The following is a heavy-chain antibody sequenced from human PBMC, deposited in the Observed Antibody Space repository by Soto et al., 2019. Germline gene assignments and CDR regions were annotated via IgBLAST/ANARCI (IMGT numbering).Heavy chain of an antibody. D-gene: IGHD6-6*01. V-gene: IGHV4-31*03. CDR1: GASMSSGGYY. J-gene: IGHJ5*02. CDR2: IYYSGST. Sequence: QVQLQESGPGLVKPSQTLSLTCTVSGASMSSGGYYWTWIRQSPRKGLEWIGYIYYSGSTYYNPSLESRVAISLDTSRSQFSLTLHSVTAADTATYYCARDRHNNFFDPWGQGTLVTVSS. CDR3: ARDRHNNFFDP.